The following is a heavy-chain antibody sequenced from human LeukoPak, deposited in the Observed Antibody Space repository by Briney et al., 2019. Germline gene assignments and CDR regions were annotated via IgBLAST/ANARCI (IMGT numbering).Heavy chain of an antibody. Sequence: GWSLRLSCAASGFTFSSYAMHWVRQAPGKGLEWVAVISYDGSNKYYADSVKGRFTISRDNSKNTLYLQMNSLRAEDTAVYYCARGRGIVAPSGYWGQGTMVTVSP. V-gene: IGHV3-30*04. J-gene: IGHJ4*02. CDR1: GFTFSSYA. CDR3: ARGRGIVAPSGY. CDR2: ISYDGSNK. D-gene: IGHD1-26*01.